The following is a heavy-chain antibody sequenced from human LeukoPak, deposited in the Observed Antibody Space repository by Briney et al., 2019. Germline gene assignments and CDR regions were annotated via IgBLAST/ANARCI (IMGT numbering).Heavy chain of an antibody. V-gene: IGHV3-30*18. D-gene: IGHD6-13*01. J-gene: IGHJ4*02. CDR2: ISYDGSNK. CDR3: AKAWYSSSRGPFDY. Sequence: GGSLRLSCAASGFTFSSYGMHWVRQAPGKGLEWVAVISYDGSNKYYADSVKGRFTISRDNSKNTLYLQMNSLRAEDTAVYYCAKAWYSSSRGPFDYWGQGTLVTVSS. CDR1: GFTFSSYG.